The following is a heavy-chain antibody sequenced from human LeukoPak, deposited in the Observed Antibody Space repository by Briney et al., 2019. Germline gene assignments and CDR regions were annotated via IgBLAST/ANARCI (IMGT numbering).Heavy chain of an antibody. CDR1: GFTFSSYE. J-gene: IGHJ3*02. V-gene: IGHV3-48*03. D-gene: IGHD6-13*01. Sequence: GGSLRLSCAASGFTFSSYEMNWVRQAPGKGLEWVSYISSSGSTIYYADSVKGRFTISRDNAKNSLYLQMNRLRAEDTAVYYCARERSIAADAFDIWGQGTMVTVSS. CDR2: ISSSGSTI. CDR3: ARERSIAADAFDI.